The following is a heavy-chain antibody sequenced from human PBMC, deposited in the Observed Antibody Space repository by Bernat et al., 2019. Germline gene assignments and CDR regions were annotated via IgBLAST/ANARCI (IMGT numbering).Heavy chain of an antibody. D-gene: IGHD4-17*01. Sequence: QVQLVESGGGVVQPGRSLRLSCAASGFTFSSYAMHWVRQAPGKGLEWVAVISYDGSNKYYADSVKGRFTISRDNSKNTLYLQMNSLRAGDTAVYYCARDRSDYGDYVWGYWGQGTLVTVSS. V-gene: IGHV3-30*01. J-gene: IGHJ4*02. CDR2: ISYDGSNK. CDR3: ARDRSDYGDYVWGY. CDR1: GFTFSSYA.